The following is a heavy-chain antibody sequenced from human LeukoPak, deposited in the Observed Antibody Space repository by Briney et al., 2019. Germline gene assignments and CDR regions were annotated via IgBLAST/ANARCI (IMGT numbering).Heavy chain of an antibody. CDR3: ARGIPYDYDFDY. Sequence: GGSLRLSCAASGFTFSNYWMSWVRQAPGKGLVWVAIIKQDGSDKSYVDSVRGRFAISRDNAKSALFLQMNSLRADDTAVYYCARGIPYDYDFDYWGQGTLVTVSS. D-gene: IGHD4-17*01. CDR2: IKQDGSDK. J-gene: IGHJ4*02. V-gene: IGHV3-7*05. CDR1: GFTFSNYW.